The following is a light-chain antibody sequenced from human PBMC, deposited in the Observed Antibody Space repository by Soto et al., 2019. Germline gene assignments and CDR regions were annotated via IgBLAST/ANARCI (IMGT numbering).Light chain of an antibody. CDR1: QSISSW. CDR3: QQYNSYSWT. Sequence: DIQMTQSPSTLSASVGDRVTITCRASQSISSWLAWYQQKPGKAPKLLIYDASSLESGVPSRFSGSGSGTEFTRTISSLQPDDFATYYCQQYNSYSWTVGQGTKVEIK. CDR2: DAS. J-gene: IGKJ1*01. V-gene: IGKV1-5*01.